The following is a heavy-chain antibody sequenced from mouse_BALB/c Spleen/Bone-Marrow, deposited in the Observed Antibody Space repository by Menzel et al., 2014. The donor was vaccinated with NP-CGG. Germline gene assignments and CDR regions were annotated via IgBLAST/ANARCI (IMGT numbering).Heavy chain of an antibody. CDR2: INSNGGST. Sequence: EVQPQESGGGLVQPGGSLKLSCAASGFTFSSYGMSWVRQTPDKRLELVATINSNGGSTYYPDSVKGRFTISRDNAKNTLYLQMSSLKSEDTAMYYCARVSYYAMDYWGQGTSVTVSS. CDR1: GFTFSSYG. V-gene: IGHV5-6-3*01. J-gene: IGHJ4*01. CDR3: ARVSYYAMDY.